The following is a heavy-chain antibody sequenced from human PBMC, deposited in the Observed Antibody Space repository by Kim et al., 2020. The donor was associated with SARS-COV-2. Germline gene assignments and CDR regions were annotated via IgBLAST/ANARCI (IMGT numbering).Heavy chain of an antibody. V-gene: IGHV3-30*18. CDR3: AKAIGDWGTEGWYFDL. CDR2: ISYDGSNK. D-gene: IGHD7-27*01. CDR1: GITFSGYG. Sequence: GGSLRLSCAASGITFSGYGMHWVRQAPGKGLEWVAVISYDGSNKYYADSVKGRFTISRDNSKNTLYLQMNSLRPEDTAVYYCAKAIGDWGTEGWYFDLWGRGTLVSVSS. J-gene: IGHJ2*01.